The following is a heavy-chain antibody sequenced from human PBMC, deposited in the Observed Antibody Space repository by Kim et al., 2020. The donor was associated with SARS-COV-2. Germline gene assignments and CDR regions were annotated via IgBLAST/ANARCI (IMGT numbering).Heavy chain of an antibody. J-gene: IGHJ6*02. CDR3: AREGKGGVWRGSYYEYYYGMDV. V-gene: IGHV7-4-1*02. D-gene: IGHD1-26*01. CDR2: INTNTGNP. CDR1: GYTFTSYA. Sequence: ASVKVSCKASGYTFTSYAMNWVRQAPGQGLEWMGWINTNTGNPTYAQGFTGRFVFSLDTSVSTAYLQISSLKAEDTAVYYCAREGKGGVWRGSYYEYYYGMDVWGQGTTVTVSS.